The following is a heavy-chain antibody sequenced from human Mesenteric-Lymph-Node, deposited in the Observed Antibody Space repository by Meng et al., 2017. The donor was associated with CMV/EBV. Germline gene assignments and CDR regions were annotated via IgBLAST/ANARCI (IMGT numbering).Heavy chain of an antibody. CDR3: ARRASRSNWNPEYYFDY. Sequence: TFSTYGISWVRQAPGQGLEWMGGILPFFGTVNYAQKFQGRVTLTTDKNTSTAYMEVTSLRSEDTAVYYCARRASRSNWNPEYYFDYWGQGTLVTVSS. J-gene: IGHJ4*02. D-gene: IGHD1-20*01. CDR1: TFSTYG. CDR2: ILPFFGTV. V-gene: IGHV1-69*05.